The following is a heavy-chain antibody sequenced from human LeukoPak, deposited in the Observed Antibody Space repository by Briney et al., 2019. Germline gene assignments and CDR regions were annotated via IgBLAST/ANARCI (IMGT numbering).Heavy chain of an antibody. D-gene: IGHD3-22*01. J-gene: IGHJ4*02. V-gene: IGHV4-31*03. CDR3: ARDEISATMSA. CDR2: IHYTGST. CDR1: GPISRGGYY. Sequence: SQTLSLTCTVSGPISRGGYYWSWIRQSPGRGLEWLGFIHYTGSTSYNPSLKSRVTISIDTSKNQFSLKLTSVTAADTALYFCARDEISATMSAWGQGTLVTVSS.